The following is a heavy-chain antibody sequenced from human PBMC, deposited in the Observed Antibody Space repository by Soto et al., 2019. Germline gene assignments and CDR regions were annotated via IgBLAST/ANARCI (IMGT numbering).Heavy chain of an antibody. CDR1: GFTFSSYA. CDR2: ISGSGGST. D-gene: IGHD6-13*01. Sequence: GGSLRLSCAASGFTFSSYAMSWVRQAPGKGLEWVSAISGSGGSTYYADSVKGRFTISRDNSKNTLYLQMNSLRAEDTAVYYCAKRDSYSSSWYGPSLFDYWGQGTLVTVSS. J-gene: IGHJ4*02. CDR3: AKRDSYSSSWYGPSLFDY. V-gene: IGHV3-23*01.